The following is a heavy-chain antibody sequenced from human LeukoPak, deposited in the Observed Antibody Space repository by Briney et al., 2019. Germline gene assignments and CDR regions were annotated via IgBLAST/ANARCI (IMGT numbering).Heavy chain of an antibody. Sequence: GAPVKSACKASGYTFTSYYMHWVRQAPGQGLEWMGWINPNSGGTNYAQKFQGRVTMTRDTSISTAYMELSRLRSDDTAVYYCARDKGVVVVPAAMPSVGYYYYYGMDVWGQGTTVTVSS. CDR3: ARDKGVVVVPAAMPSVGYYYYYGMDV. V-gene: IGHV1-2*02. D-gene: IGHD2-2*01. CDR2: INPNSGGT. CDR1: GYTFTSYY. J-gene: IGHJ6*02.